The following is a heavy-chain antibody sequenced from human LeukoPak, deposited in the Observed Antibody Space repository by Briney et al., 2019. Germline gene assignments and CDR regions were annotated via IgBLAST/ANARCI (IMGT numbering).Heavy chain of an antibody. Sequence: SETLSLTCTVSGVSISSGDYYWRWIRQHPGKGLEWIGYIYYSGSTYYNPSLKSRVTISVDTSKNQFSLKLSSVTAADTAVYYCARVLRSSGSPVYWGQGTLVTVSS. CDR2: IYYSGST. CDR3: ARVLRSSGSPVY. CDR1: GVSISSGDYY. J-gene: IGHJ4*02. V-gene: IGHV4-31*02. D-gene: IGHD3-22*01.